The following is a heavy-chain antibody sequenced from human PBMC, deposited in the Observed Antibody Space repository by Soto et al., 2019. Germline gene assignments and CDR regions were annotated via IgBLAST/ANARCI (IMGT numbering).Heavy chain of an antibody. D-gene: IGHD3-10*01. V-gene: IGHV1-69*01. CDR2: ITPIFGST. CDR1: RDTFSSYI. Sequence: QVQLVQSGAEVKKPGSSVKVSCKASRDTFSSYIITWVRQARGQGLEWVGGITPIFGSTYYAQKFQDRLTITAYESTSRAYMELRSRRSEDTAVYYCATCILSGSYYYYYYGLDVWGQGTTVTVSS. J-gene: IGHJ6*02. CDR3: ATCILSGSYYYYYYGLDV.